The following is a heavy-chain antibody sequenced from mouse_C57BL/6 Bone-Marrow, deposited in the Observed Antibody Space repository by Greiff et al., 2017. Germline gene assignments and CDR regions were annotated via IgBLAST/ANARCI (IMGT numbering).Heavy chain of an antibody. CDR3: AQTAQADFGD. CDR2: INPYNGGT. CDR1: GYTFTDYY. Sequence: EVQLQESGPVLVKPGASVKMSCKASGYTFTDYYMNWVKQSHGKSLEWIGVINPYNGGTSYNQKFKGKATLTVDKSSSTAYMELNSLTSEDSAGYYCAQTAQADFGDWGQGTTLTVSS. J-gene: IGHJ2*01. V-gene: IGHV1-19*01. D-gene: IGHD3-2*02.